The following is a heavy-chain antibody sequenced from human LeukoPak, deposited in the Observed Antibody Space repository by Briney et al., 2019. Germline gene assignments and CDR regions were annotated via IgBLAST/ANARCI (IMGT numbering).Heavy chain of an antibody. D-gene: IGHD6-13*01. Sequence: SVKVSCKASGGTFSSYAISWVRQAPGQGLEWMGGIIPIFGTANYAQKFQGRVTITADESTSTAYMELSSLRSEDTAVYYCARDLARIAAAGILDYWGQGTLVTVSP. V-gene: IGHV1-69*13. CDR2: IIPIFGTA. CDR1: GGTFSSYA. J-gene: IGHJ4*02. CDR3: ARDLARIAAAGILDY.